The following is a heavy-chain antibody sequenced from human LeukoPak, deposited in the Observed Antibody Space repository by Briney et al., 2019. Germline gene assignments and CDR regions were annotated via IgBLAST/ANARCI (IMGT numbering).Heavy chain of an antibody. Sequence: SQTLSLTCTVSGGSISSGDYYWSWIRQPPGKGLEWIGYIYYSGSTNYNPSLKSRVTISVDTSKNQFSLKLSSVTAADTAVYYCASTKSVAGQYYFDYWGQGTLVTVSS. CDR2: IYYSGST. V-gene: IGHV4-30-4*01. J-gene: IGHJ4*02. D-gene: IGHD6-19*01. CDR1: GGSISSGDYY. CDR3: ASTKSVAGQYYFDY.